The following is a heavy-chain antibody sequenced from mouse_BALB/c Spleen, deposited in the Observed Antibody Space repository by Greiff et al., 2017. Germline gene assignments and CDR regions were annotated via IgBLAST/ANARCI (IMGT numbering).Heavy chain of an antibody. CDR1: GFTFSSFG. CDR2: ISSGSSTI. V-gene: IGHV5-17*02. Sequence: EVQVVESGGGLVQPGGSRKLSCAASGFTFSSFGMHWVRQALEKGLEWVAYISSGSSTIYYADTVKGRFTISRDNPKNTLFLQMTSLRSEDTAMYYCARSGSYYAMDYWGQGTSVTVSS. J-gene: IGHJ4*01. D-gene: IGHD3-2*02. CDR3: ARSGSYYAMDY.